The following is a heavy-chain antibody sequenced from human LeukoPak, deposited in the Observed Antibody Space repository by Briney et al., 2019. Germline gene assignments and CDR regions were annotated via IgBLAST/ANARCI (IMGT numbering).Heavy chain of an antibody. Sequence: GGSLRLSCAASGFNVNTNYMNWVRQAPGKGLEWVSVMDTGGGAYYADSVKGRFIIFRDNSKNTLYLQMNSLRAEDTAVYYCARKLDGLDIWGQGTMVTVSS. CDR2: MDTGGGA. V-gene: IGHV3-66*01. CDR1: GFNVNTNY. J-gene: IGHJ3*02. CDR3: ARKLDGLDI.